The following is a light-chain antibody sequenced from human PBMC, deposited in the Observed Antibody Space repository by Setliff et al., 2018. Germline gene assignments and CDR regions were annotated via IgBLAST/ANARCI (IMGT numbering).Light chain of an antibody. V-gene: IGLV2-8*01. CDR3: SSYAGSNGYV. CDR1: SSDIGGYKY. Sequence: QSALAQHPSASGSPGQSVTISCTGTSSDIGGYKYVSWHQQHPGKAPKLMIFEVSKRPPGVPDRFSGSKSGNTASLTVSGLQAEDEADYYCSSYAGSNGYVFGTGTKVTVL. J-gene: IGLJ1*01. CDR2: EVS.